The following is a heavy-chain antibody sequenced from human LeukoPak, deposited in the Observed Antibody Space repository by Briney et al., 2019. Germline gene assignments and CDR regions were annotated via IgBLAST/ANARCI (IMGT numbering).Heavy chain of an antibody. CDR3: ARETLHSPIDYGGNSADNWFDP. CDR1: GYTFTSYD. Sequence: GASVKVSCKASGYTFTSYDINWVRQATGQGLEWMGWMNPNSGNTGYAQKFQGRVTMTRNTSISTAYMELSSLRSEDTAVYYCARETLHSPIDYGGNSADNWFDPWGQGTLVTVSS. J-gene: IGHJ5*02. D-gene: IGHD4-23*01. V-gene: IGHV1-8*01. CDR2: MNPNSGNT.